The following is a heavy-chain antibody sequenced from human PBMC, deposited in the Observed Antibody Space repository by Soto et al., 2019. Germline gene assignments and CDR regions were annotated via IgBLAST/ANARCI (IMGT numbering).Heavy chain of an antibody. J-gene: IGHJ4*02. CDR2: TSYDGSNK. Sequence: ESGGGVVQPGRSLRLSCAASGFTFSSYGMHWVRQAPGKGLEWVAVTSYDGSNKYYRNSVKGRFTISRDNSKNMLYLQMNSLRAEDTAVYYCAKGEDIGGWNPLDSWGQGTLVTVSS. CDR1: GFTFSSYG. D-gene: IGHD1-1*01. CDR3: AKGEDIGGWNPLDS. V-gene: IGHV3-30*18.